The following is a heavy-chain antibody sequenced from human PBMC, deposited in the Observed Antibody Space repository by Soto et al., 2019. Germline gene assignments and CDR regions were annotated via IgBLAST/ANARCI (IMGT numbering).Heavy chain of an antibody. CDR1: GFTFSSYW. CDR3: ARVLAVDLNYFDY. J-gene: IGHJ4*02. V-gene: IGHV3-7*01. D-gene: IGHD6-19*01. Sequence: GGSLRLSCAASGFTFSSYWMSWVRQAPGKGLEWVANIKQDGSEKYYVDSVKGRFTISRDNAKNSLYLQMNSLRAEDTAVYYCARVLAVDLNYFDYWGQGTLVTVSS. CDR2: IKQDGSEK.